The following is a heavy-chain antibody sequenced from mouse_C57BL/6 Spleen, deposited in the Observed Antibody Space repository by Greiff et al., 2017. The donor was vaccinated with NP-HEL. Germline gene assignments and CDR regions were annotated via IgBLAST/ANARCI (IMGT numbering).Heavy chain of an antibody. Sequence: QVQLQQSGPELVKPGASVKISCKASGYAFSSSWMNWVKQRPGKGLEWIGRIYPGDGDTNYNGKFKGKATLTADKSSSTAYMQLSSLTSEDSAVYFCARAGDSSGYGFAYWGQGTLVTVSA. CDR2: IYPGDGDT. V-gene: IGHV1-82*01. CDR3: ARAGDSSGYGFAY. J-gene: IGHJ3*01. CDR1: GYAFSSSW. D-gene: IGHD3-2*02.